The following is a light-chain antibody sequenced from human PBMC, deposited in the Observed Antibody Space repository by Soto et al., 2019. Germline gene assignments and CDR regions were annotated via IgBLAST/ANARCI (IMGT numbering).Light chain of an antibody. CDR3: QVWDSSSDHPFGV. Sequence: SYELTQPPSVSVAPGKTARITCGGNNIGSKSVHWYQQKPGQAPVLVIYYDSDRPSGIPERFSGSNSGNTATLTISRVEAGDEADYYCQVWDSSSDHPFGVFGGGTKLTVL. CDR2: YDS. V-gene: IGLV3-21*04. J-gene: IGLJ3*02. CDR1: NIGSKS.